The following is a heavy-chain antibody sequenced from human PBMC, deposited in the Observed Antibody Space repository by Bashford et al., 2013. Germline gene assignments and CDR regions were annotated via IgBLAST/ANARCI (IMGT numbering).Heavy chain of an antibody. CDR3: ARNQYQGPLLDP. V-gene: IGHV1-69*06. CDR2: IIPIFGTA. Sequence: WVRQAPGQGLEWMGGIIPIFGTANYAQKFQGRVTITADKSTSTAYMELSSLRSEDTAVYYCARNQYQGPLLDPWGQGTLVTVSS. J-gene: IGHJ5*02. D-gene: IGHD2-2*01.